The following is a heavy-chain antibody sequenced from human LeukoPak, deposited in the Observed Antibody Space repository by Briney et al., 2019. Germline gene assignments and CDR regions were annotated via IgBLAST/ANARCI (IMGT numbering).Heavy chain of an antibody. CDR1: GFTFSSYW. J-gene: IGHJ6*03. D-gene: IGHD4-17*01. CDR3: ARDRVSDTVTTRYYYYMDV. V-gene: IGHV3-7*01. Sequence: GGSLRLSCAASGFTFSSYWMSWVRQAPGKGLEWVANIEQDGSEKYYVDSVKGRFTISRDNAKNSLYLQMNSLRAEDTAVYYCARDRVSDTVTTRYYYYMDVWGKGTTVTVSS. CDR2: IEQDGSEK.